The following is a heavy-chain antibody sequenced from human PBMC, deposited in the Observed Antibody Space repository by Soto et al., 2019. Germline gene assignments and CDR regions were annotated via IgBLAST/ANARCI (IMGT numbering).Heavy chain of an antibody. D-gene: IGHD2-2*01. Sequence: GAAVKVSCKASGYTFTSYGISWVRQAPGQGLEWMGWISAYNGNTNYAQKLQGRVTMTTDTSTSTAYMELSSLRSEDTAVYYCARLYYCSSTSCYPGIHYYYGMDVWGQGTTVTVSS. J-gene: IGHJ6*02. CDR3: ARLYYCSSTSCYPGIHYYYGMDV. V-gene: IGHV1-18*04. CDR1: GYTFTSYG. CDR2: ISAYNGNT.